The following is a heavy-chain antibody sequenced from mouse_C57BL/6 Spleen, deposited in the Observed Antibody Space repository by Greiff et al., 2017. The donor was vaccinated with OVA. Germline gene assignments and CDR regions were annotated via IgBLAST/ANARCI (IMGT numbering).Heavy chain of an antibody. J-gene: IGHJ1*03. CDR1: GYSITSGYD. CDR3: ARAPSYYYGSGYFDV. V-gene: IGHV3-1*01. Sequence: VQLQQSGPGMVKPSQSLSLTCTVTGYSITSGYDWHWIRHFPGNKLEWMGYISYSGSTNSNPSLQLRLSLTHHTSKNHFFLKLNSVTTEDTATYYCARAPSYYYGSGYFDVWGTGTTVTVSS. CDR2: ISYSGST. D-gene: IGHD1-1*01.